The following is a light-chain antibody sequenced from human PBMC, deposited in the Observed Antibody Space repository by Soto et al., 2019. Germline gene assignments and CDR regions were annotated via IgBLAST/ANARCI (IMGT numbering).Light chain of an antibody. CDR3: SSYTTSNTRQIV. J-gene: IGLJ1*01. V-gene: IGLV2-14*03. CDR2: DVS. CDR1: SRDVGGYQY. Sequence: QSVLTQPASVSGSPRQSITISCPGTSRDVGGYQYVSWYQHHPGKAPKLMIFDVSNRPSGVSNRFSGSKSGNTASLTISGLQPEDEADYYCSSYTTSNTRQIVFGTGTKVTVL.